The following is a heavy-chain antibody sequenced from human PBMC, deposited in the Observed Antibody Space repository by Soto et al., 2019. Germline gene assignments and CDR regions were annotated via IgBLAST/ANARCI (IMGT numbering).Heavy chain of an antibody. V-gene: IGHV4-34*01. CDR3: ARGWGRISVY. CDR2: INHSGST. J-gene: IGHJ4*02. CDR1: GGSFSGYY. Sequence: QVQLQQWGAGLWKPSETLSLTCAVYGGSFSGYYWSWIRQPPGKGLEWIGEINHSGSTNYNPSLKSRVNISVETSKNQFSLKLSSVTAADTAVYYCARGWGRISVYWGQGALVAVSS. D-gene: IGHD7-27*01.